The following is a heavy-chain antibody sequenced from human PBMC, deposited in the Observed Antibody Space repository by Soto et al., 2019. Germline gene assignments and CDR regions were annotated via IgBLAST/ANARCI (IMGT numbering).Heavy chain of an antibody. CDR1: GFSLSTIGLC. V-gene: IGHV2-70*01. CDR2: IDWNDDK. D-gene: IGHD6-19*01. J-gene: IGHJ4*01. CDR3: ARMRVVSRHDSSPENLIDY. Sequence: SGPTLVNPTQTLTLTCTFSGFSLSTIGLCVNWIRQPPGKALEWLALIDWNDDKYYNTSLKTRLTISMDTSKNQVVLIMTDVDPVDTATYYCARMRVVSRHDSSPENLIDYWGQGTLVTVSS.